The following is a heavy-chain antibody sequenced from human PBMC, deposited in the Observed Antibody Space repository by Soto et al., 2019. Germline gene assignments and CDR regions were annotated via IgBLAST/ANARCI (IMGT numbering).Heavy chain of an antibody. D-gene: IGHD3-22*01. J-gene: IGHJ4*02. CDR2: VFGNGAGTP. CDR1: GSSFTGDY. CDR3: ARDLPPYDRRRQSAGAFED. V-gene: IGHV4-4*07. Sequence: QGQLQESGPGVVRPSETLSLTCSVSGSSFTGDYWSWIRQPAGKGLEWIGRVFGNGAGTPIYNSALKNRVTMSVDSSKTQFSLKLTSVTAADTALYYCARDLPPYDRRRQSAGAFEDWGQGTLVTVSS.